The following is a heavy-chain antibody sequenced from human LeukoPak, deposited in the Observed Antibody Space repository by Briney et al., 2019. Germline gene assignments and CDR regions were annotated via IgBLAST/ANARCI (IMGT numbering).Heavy chain of an antibody. CDR3: AKGATGDYFDY. CDR1: GFTFSSYG. J-gene: IGHJ4*02. Sequence: GRSLRLSCAASGFTFSSYGMHWVRQAPGKGLEWVAVIWYDGSNKYYADSVKGRFTISRDNSKNTLYLQMNSLRAEDTAVYYCAKGATGDYFDYWGQGTLVTVSS. V-gene: IGHV3-33*06. CDR2: IWYDGSNK. D-gene: IGHD2-15*01.